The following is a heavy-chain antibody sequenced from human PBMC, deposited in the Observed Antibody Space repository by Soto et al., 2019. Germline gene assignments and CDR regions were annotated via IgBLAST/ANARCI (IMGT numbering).Heavy chain of an antibody. CDR3: GRGDPYLGLDV. CDR2: ISYDGSNK. CDR1: GFTSSSYV. J-gene: IGHJ6*02. Sequence: QVQLVESGGGVVQPGRSLRLSCEASGFTSSSYVMHWVRQAPGKGQEWVAVISYDGSNKHYADSVKGRFTISRDNSKNALYREMKGWRGEDTAVCSCGRGDPYLGLDVWGQGTTVTVSS. V-gene: IGHV3-30*03.